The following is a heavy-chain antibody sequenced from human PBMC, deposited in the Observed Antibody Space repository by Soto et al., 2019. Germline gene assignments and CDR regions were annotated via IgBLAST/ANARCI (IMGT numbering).Heavy chain of an antibody. Sequence: SQTLSLTCTVSGGSISSYYWSWIRQPPGKGLEWIGYIYYSGSTNYNPSLKSRVTISLDTSKNQFSLNLSSVTAADTAVYYCARSIAAAGTEFGYWGQGTLVTVSS. D-gene: IGHD6-13*01. CDR1: GGSISSYY. V-gene: IGHV4-59*01. CDR3: ARSIAAAGTEFGY. CDR2: IYYSGST. J-gene: IGHJ4*02.